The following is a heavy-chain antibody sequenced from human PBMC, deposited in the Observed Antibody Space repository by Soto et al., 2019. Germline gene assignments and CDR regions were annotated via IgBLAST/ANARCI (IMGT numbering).Heavy chain of an antibody. CDR3: ASHGYGGFDY. CDR1: GGSISSYY. J-gene: IGHJ4*02. V-gene: IGHV4-59*08. D-gene: IGHD6-13*01. CDR2: INYSGST. Sequence: PSETLSLTCTVSGGSISSYYWSWIRQPPGKGLEWIGYINYSGSTDYNPYLKSRVTISVDTSKNQFSLKLSSVTAADTAVYYCASHGYGGFDYWGQGTLVTVSS.